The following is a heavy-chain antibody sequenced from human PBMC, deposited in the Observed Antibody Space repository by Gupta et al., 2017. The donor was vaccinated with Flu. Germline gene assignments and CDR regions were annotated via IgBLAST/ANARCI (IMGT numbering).Heavy chain of an antibody. CDR2: INQDGSTE. CDR3: ARNRGWEQFDY. CDR1: GFSFSDYW. Sequence: EVQLVESGGGLVQPGGSLRLSCPTSGFSFSDYWMNWVRQAPGKGLEWVANINQDGSTENYVDSLKGRFTVPRDNAKNSLYLQMDSLTVEDTAVYFCARNRGWEQFDYWGQGTLVTVSS. D-gene: IGHD5-24*01. J-gene: IGHJ4*02. V-gene: IGHV3-7*01.